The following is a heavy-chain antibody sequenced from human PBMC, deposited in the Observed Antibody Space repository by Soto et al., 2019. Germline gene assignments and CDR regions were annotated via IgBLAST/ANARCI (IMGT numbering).Heavy chain of an antibody. CDR3: ARAQNPALWLRVDY. Sequence: GASVKVSCKASGYTFTTYDIHWVRQATGQGLEWMGWMNPDSGNTDYAQKFQGRVTMTRNTAISTAYMELSSLRSEDTAVYYCARAQNPALWLRVDYWGQGTLVTVSS. D-gene: IGHD5-18*01. J-gene: IGHJ4*02. CDR2: MNPDSGNT. V-gene: IGHV1-8*01. CDR1: GYTFTTYD.